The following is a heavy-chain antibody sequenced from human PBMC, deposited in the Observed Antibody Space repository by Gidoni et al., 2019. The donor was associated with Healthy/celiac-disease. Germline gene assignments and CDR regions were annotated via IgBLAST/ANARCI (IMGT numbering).Heavy chain of an antibody. J-gene: IGHJ4*02. D-gene: IGHD3-22*01. V-gene: IGHV1-69*04. CDR1: GGTFSSYA. CDR2: IIPILGIA. Sequence: QIQLVQSGAEVKKPGSSEKVSWKASGGTFSSYAISWVRQAPGQGLEWMGRIIPILGIANYAQKFQGSVTITADKSTSTAYMEPSSLRSEDTAVYYCARPGYYYDSSGYSQWGQGTLVTVSS. CDR3: ARPGYYYDSSGYSQ.